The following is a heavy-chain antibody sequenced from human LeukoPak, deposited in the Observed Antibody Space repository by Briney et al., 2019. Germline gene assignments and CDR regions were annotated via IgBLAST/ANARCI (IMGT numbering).Heavy chain of an antibody. CDR2: ISSSSSTI. CDR1: GFALSSYS. J-gene: IGHJ4*02. Sequence: PGGSLRLSCAASGFALSSYSMNWVRQAPGKGLEWVSYISSSSSTIYYADSVKGRFTISRDNSKNTLYLQMNSLRAEDTAVYYCAKVSGYSYGRLDYWGQGTLVTVSS. CDR3: AKVSGYSYGRLDY. D-gene: IGHD5-18*01. V-gene: IGHV3-48*01.